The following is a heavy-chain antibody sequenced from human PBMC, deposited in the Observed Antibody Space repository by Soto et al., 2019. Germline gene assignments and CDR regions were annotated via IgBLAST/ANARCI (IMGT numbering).Heavy chain of an antibody. D-gene: IGHD2-21*01. J-gene: IGHJ1*01. CDR2: TYWDNDR. CDR3: AHLVHGPLGFAY. V-gene: IGHV2-5*02. Sequence: QITLKESGPTLVKPTQTLALNCTFSGFSFNTRGVGVAWIRQPPGKALEWLDVTYWDNDRRYRPSLTDRLTITRDTSTNQVVLTITNMGPVDTGTYDCAHLVHGPLGFAYWGQGALVSVSS. CDR1: GFSFNTRGVG.